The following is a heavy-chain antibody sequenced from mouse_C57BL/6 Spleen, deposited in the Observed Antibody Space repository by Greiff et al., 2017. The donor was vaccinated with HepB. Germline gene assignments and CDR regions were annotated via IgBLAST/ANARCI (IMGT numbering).Heavy chain of an antibody. J-gene: IGHJ2*01. Sequence: QVQLQQPGAELVRPGSSVKLSCKASGYTFTSYWMHWVKQRPIQGLEWIGNIDPSDSETHYNQKFKDKATLTVDKSSSTAYMQLSSLTSEDSAVYYGARGGITTGSHFDYWGQGTTLTVSS. CDR3: ARGGITTGSHFDY. V-gene: IGHV1-52*01. CDR1: GYTFTSYW. D-gene: IGHD1-1*01. CDR2: IDPSDSET.